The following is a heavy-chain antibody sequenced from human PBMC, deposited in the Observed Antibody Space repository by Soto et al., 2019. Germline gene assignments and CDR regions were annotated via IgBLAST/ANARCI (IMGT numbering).Heavy chain of an antibody. Sequence: EVQLVESGGGLVQPGGSLRLSCAASGFTFRNYDMHWVRQATGKGLEWVSAIGAGGVTYYAGAVKGRFTISRENAKKSLFLQMNILQAGDTAVYYCARRYFSGGNCPGIEFDYWGQGSLVTVSS. V-gene: IGHV3-13*01. J-gene: IGHJ4*02. CDR1: GFTFRNYD. CDR3: ARRYFSGGNCPGIEFDY. D-gene: IGHD2-15*01. CDR2: IGAGGVT.